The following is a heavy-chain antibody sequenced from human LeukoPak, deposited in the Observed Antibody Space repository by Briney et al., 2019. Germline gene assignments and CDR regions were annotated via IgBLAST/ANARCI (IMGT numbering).Heavy chain of an antibody. J-gene: IGHJ4*02. Sequence: PGGSLRLSCAASGFTFSSYAMHWVRQAPGKGLEYVSAISSNGGSTYYANSVKGRFTISRDNSKNTLYLQMGSLRAEDMAVYYCARALWGYLDYWGQGTLVTVSS. D-gene: IGHD3-10*01. CDR2: ISSNGGST. V-gene: IGHV3-64*01. CDR1: GFTFSSYA. CDR3: ARALWGYLDY.